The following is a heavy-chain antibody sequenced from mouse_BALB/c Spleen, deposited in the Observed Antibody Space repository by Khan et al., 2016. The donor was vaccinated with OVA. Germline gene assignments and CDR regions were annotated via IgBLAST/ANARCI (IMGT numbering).Heavy chain of an antibody. CDR1: GYSFTSYW. D-gene: IGHD3-2*02. J-gene: IGHJ2*01. V-gene: IGHV1S132*01. Sequence: QVQLKQSGAELVRPGTSVKLSCKTSGYSFTSYWIHWVKQRSGQGLEWIGRIYPGTDNIYYNEKFKDKAILTADKSSNTAYMPLSRLKSEDADVYFCAREKALYHFDHWGQGTILKVSS. CDR2: IYPGTDNI. CDR3: AREKALYHFDH.